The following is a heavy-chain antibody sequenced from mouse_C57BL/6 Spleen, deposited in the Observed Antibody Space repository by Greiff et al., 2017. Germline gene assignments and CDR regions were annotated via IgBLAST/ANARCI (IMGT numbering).Heavy chain of an antibody. Sequence: EVQRVESGPGLVKPSQSLSLTCSVTGYSITSGYYWNWIRQFPGNKLEWMGYISYDGSNNYNPSLKNRISITRDTSKNQFFLKLNSVTTEDTATYYCAREGPYDAMDYWGQGTSVTVSS. V-gene: IGHV3-6*01. CDR2: ISYDGSN. J-gene: IGHJ4*01. D-gene: IGHD6-5*01. CDR3: AREGPYDAMDY. CDR1: GYSITSGYY.